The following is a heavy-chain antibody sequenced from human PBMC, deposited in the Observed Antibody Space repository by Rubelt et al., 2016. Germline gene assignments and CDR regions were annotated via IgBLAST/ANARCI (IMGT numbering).Heavy chain of an antibody. CDR3: ARVIAAAGYPFDY. Sequence: EVQLVESGGGLVKPGGSLRLSCAASGFTFSNAWMSWVRQAPGKGLEWVGRIKSKTDGGTTDYAAPVNGRFTISGDNSKNPLYLQMNSLRAEDTAVYYCARVIAAAGYPFDYWGQGTLVTVSS. J-gene: IGHJ4*02. V-gene: IGHV3-15*01. CDR2: IKSKTDGGTT. D-gene: IGHD6-13*01. CDR1: GFTFSNAW.